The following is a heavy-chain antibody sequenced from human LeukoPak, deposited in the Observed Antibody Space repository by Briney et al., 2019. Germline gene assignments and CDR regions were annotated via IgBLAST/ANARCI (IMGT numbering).Heavy chain of an antibody. V-gene: IGHV1-46*03. CDR3: HTVTGGEKFDY. Sequence: ASVKVSCKVSGYTLTELSMHWVRQAPGQGLEWMGIINPSGGSTSYAQKFQGRVTMTRDMSTSTVYMELSSLRSEDTAVYYCHTVTGGEKFDYWGQGTLVTVSS. D-gene: IGHD3-16*01. CDR2: INPSGGST. CDR1: GYTLTELS. J-gene: IGHJ4*02.